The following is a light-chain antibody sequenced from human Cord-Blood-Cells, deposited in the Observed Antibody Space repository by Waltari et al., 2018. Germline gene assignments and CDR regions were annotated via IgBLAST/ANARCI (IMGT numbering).Light chain of an antibody. CDR1: QSVSSSY. CDR2: GAS. V-gene: IGKV3-20*01. Sequence: ENVLTRSPGTLSLSPGERATLSCRASQSVSSSYLAWYQQKPGQAPRLLIYGASSRATGIPDRFSGSGSGTDFTLTISRLEPEDFAVYYCQQYGSSITFGQGTRLEIK. J-gene: IGKJ5*01. CDR3: QQYGSSIT.